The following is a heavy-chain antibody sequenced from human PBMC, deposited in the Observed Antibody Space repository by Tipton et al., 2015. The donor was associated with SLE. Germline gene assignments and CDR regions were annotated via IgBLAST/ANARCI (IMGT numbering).Heavy chain of an antibody. V-gene: IGHV1-18*01. Sequence: QLVQSGGEVKRPGASVKVSCKASGYTYTTYAINWVRQAPGQGLEWMGWMSAYNGDTNYAPKFKGRVTMTRDTSISTVYMELRRLTSDDTAVYYCARGMDWNYGYYFDYWGQGTLVTVSS. J-gene: IGHJ4*02. CDR3: ARGMDWNYGYYFDY. CDR2: MSAYNGDT. D-gene: IGHD1-7*01. CDR1: GYTYTTYA.